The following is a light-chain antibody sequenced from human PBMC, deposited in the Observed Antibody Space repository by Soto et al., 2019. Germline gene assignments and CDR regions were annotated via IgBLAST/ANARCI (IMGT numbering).Light chain of an antibody. Sequence: DIVMTQSPLSLPVTPGEPASISCRSSQSLLHSTGYTYLDWYLQKPGQSPQLLIFLGSNRASGGPDRFSGSGSGTDFTLKISRVEAEDVGVYYCMQTLQTPYTFGQGTKLE. CDR3: MQTLQTPYT. CDR2: LGS. V-gene: IGKV2-28*01. CDR1: QSLLHSTGYTY. J-gene: IGKJ2*01.